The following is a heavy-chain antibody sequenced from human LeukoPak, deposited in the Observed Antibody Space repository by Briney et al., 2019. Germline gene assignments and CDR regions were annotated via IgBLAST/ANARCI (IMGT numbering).Heavy chain of an antibody. Sequence: TGGSLRLSCAASGFTFSSYWMSWVRQAPGKGLEWVANIKQDGSEKYYVDSVKGRFTISRDNAKNSLYLQMNSLRAEDTAVYYCAKDYGDYSIYWYFDLWGRGTLVTVSS. CDR3: AKDYGDYSIYWYFDL. J-gene: IGHJ2*01. V-gene: IGHV3-7*01. CDR2: IKQDGSEK. CDR1: GFTFSSYW. D-gene: IGHD4-17*01.